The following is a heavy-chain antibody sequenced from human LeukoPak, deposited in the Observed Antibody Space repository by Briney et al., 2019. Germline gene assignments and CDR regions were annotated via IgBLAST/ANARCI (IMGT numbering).Heavy chain of an antibody. Sequence: GGSLRLSCAASGFTFSSFGMTWVRQAPGEGLEWVSTITGSGGLTYYADSVKGRFTISRDNAQNALYLQMNSLRAEDTAVYYCAKDLHYGSADYWGQGTLVTVSS. CDR1: GFTFSSFG. J-gene: IGHJ4*02. CDR2: ITGSGGLT. V-gene: IGHV3-23*01. CDR3: AKDLHYGSADY. D-gene: IGHD3-10*01.